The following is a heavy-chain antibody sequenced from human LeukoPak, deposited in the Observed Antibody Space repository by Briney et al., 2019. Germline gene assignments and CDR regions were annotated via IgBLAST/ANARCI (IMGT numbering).Heavy chain of an antibody. V-gene: IGHV3-74*01. Sequence: PGGSLRLSCADSGFTFSSYWMQWVRQAPGKGLVWVSRINSDGSSTSYTDSVKGRFTISRDNAKNTLYLQMNSLRAEDTAVYYCARDGYYYDSSGYYRYFDYWGQGTLVTASS. D-gene: IGHD3-22*01. CDR1: GFTFSSYW. CDR3: ARDGYYYDSSGYYRYFDY. J-gene: IGHJ4*02. CDR2: INSDGSST.